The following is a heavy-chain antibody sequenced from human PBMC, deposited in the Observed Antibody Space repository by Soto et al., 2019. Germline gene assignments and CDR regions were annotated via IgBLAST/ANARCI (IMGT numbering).Heavy chain of an antibody. CDR2: IIPILGIA. Sequence: SVKVSCKASGGTFSSYTISWVRQAPGQGLEWMGRIIPILGIANYAQKFQGRVTITADKSTGTAYMELSSLRSEDTAVYYCAREAAAGTLVYWFDPWGKGTLVTVSS. V-gene: IGHV1-69*04. CDR1: GGTFSSYT. J-gene: IGHJ5*02. CDR3: AREAAAGTLVYWFDP. D-gene: IGHD6-13*01.